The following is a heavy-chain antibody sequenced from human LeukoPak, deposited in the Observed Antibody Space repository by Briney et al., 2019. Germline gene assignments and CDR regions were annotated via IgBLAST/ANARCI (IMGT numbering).Heavy chain of an antibody. J-gene: IGHJ4*02. Sequence: PSETLSLTCTVSGGSISSSSYYWGWIRQSPGKGLEWIGSIYYSGSTYYNPSVKSRVTIAVDTSKNQFSLKLSSVTAADTAVYYCARQGDSSGYYLFDYWGQGTLVTVSS. CDR2: IYYSGST. CDR1: GGSISSSSYY. CDR3: ARQGDSSGYYLFDY. D-gene: IGHD3-22*01. V-gene: IGHV4-39*01.